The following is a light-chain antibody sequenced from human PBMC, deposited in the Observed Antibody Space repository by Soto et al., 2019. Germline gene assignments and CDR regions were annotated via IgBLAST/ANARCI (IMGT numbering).Light chain of an antibody. V-gene: IGKV3-20*01. CDR2: GAS. CDR3: QHYGSHRVT. J-gene: IGKJ3*01. CDR1: QSVSSSY. Sequence: EIVLTQSPGTLSLSPGERATLSCRASQSVSSSYLAWYQQKPGQAPRLLIYGASSRATGIPDRFSGSGSGTDFTLTISRLEPEDFAVYYCQHYGSHRVTFGPGTKVDIK.